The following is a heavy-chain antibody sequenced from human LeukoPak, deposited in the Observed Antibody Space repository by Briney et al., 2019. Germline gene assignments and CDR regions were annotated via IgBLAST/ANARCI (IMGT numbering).Heavy chain of an antibody. CDR2: INSDGSTT. CDR1: GFTFSSYW. Sequence: GGSLRLSCGASGFTFSSYWMHWVRQAPGKGLVWISRINSDGSTTSYADSVKGRFTISRDNAKNTLFLQMNSLRAEDTAVYYCARRTVGAAPYYFDYWGQGTLVTVSS. CDR3: ARRTVGAAPYYFDY. J-gene: IGHJ4*02. V-gene: IGHV3-74*01. D-gene: IGHD1-26*01.